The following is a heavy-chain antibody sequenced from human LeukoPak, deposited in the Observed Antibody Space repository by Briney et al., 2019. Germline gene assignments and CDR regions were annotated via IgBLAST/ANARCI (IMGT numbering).Heavy chain of an antibody. Sequence: ASVKVSCKASGYTFTGYYMHWVRQAPGQGLEWMGWINPNSGGTNYAQKFQGRVTMTRDTSISTAYMELSRLRSDDTAVYYCARDFMVGATSAYYFDYWDQGTLVTVSS. CDR2: INPNSGGT. V-gene: IGHV1-2*02. CDR1: GYTFTGYY. J-gene: IGHJ4*02. D-gene: IGHD1-26*01. CDR3: ARDFMVGATSAYYFDY.